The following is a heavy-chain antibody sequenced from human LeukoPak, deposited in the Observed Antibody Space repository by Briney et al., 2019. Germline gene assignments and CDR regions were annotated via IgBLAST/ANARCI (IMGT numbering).Heavy chain of an antibody. CDR1: GFTFDVYA. J-gene: IGHJ6*02. CDR2: ISWNSGRI. V-gene: IGHV3-9*01. CDR3: AKDADYYGTDV. Sequence: GGSLRLSCAASGFTFDVYAMHWVRHAPGKGLEWVSGISWNSGRIGYADSVKGRFTISRDNAKNSLYLQRNSLGAEDTALYYCAKDADYYGTDVWGQGTTVTVSS.